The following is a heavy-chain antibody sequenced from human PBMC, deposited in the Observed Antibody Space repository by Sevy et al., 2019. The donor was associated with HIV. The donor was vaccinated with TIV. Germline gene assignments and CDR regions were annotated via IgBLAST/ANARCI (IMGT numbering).Heavy chain of an antibody. CDR3: ARDRSSGYYDDAFDL. D-gene: IGHD3-22*01. V-gene: IGHV5-51*01. CDR2: IYPDESDI. J-gene: IGHJ3*01. Sequence: GGSLRLSCKGSGYSFTSQWIGWVRQMPGKGLEWMGIIYPDESDIRYSPSFQGQVTISADKSISTAYLHWSSQKASDTAMYYCARDRSSGYYDDAFDLWGQGTMVTVSS. CDR1: GYSFTSQW.